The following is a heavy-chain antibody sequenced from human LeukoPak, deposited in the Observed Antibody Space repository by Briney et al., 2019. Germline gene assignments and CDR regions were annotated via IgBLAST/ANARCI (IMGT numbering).Heavy chain of an antibody. J-gene: IGHJ2*01. CDR1: GFTFSDYA. Sequence: GGSLRLSCAASGFTFSDYAMSWVRQAPGKGLEWLSVISHDGTSQYYTDSVKGRFTISRDSSKDTLYLQMNSLGHGDTAVYLCARWGAQTAYGEFGPRYFDLWGRGTLVTVSS. CDR3: ARWGAQTAYGEFGPRYFDL. D-gene: IGHD4-17*01. CDR2: ISHDGTSQ. V-gene: IGHV3-30-3*01.